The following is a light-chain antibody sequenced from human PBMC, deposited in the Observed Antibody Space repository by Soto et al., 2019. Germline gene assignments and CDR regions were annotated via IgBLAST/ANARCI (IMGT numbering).Light chain of an antibody. CDR2: RNN. Sequence: QSVLTQPPSASGTPGQRVTISCSGSSSNIGSKYVYWYQQLPGTAPKLLMYRNNQRPSGVPDRFSGSKSGTSASLAISGLRSEDEADYYCAAWDASVSGPAFGGGTKHTVL. V-gene: IGLV1-47*01. CDR1: SSNIGSKY. CDR3: AAWDASVSGPA. J-gene: IGLJ2*01.